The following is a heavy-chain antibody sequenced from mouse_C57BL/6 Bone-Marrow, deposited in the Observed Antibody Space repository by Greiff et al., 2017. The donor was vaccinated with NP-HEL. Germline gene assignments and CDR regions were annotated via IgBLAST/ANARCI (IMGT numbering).Heavy chain of an antibody. D-gene: IGHD2-3*01. CDR1: GYTFTSYW. CDR3: ANDGPY. CDR2: IDPSDSYT. J-gene: IGHJ2*01. V-gene: IGHV1-59*01. Sequence: QVQLKQPGAELVRPGTSVKLSCKASGYTFTSYWMHWVKQRPGQGLEWIGVIDPSDSYTNYNQKFKGKATLTVDTSSSTAYMQLSSLTSEDSAVYYCANDGPYWGQGTTLTVSS.